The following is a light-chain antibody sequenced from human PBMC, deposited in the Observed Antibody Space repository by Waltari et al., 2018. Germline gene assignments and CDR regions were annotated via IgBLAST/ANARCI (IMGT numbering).Light chain of an antibody. CDR3: NSYTTGSSLTVI. CDR2: DLS. V-gene: IGLV2-14*01. Sequence: QSALTQPASVSGSPGQSITISCAGTISYFCSSHFFSWYQQHPGKPPKPIIYDLSNRPSGVSDRFSGSKSGNTASLTISGLQADDEATYYCNSYTTGSSLTVIFGGGTKLTVL. J-gene: IGLJ2*01. CDR1: ISYFCSSHF.